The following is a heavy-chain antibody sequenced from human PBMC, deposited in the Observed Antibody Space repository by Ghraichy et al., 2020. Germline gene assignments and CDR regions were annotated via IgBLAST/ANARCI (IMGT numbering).Heavy chain of an antibody. CDR1: GGSISSSSYY. V-gene: IGHV4-39*01. J-gene: IGHJ4*02. CDR2: IYYSGST. Sequence: SETLSLTCTVSGGSISSSSYYWGWIRQPPGKGLEWIGSIYYSGSTYYNPSLKSRVTISVDTSKNQFSLKLSSVTAADTAVYYCARRGEDTAMVTYDYWGQGTLVTVSS. D-gene: IGHD5-18*01. CDR3: ARRGEDTAMVTYDY.